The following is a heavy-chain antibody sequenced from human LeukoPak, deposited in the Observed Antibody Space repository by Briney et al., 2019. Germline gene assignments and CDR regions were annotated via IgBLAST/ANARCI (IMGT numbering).Heavy chain of an antibody. D-gene: IGHD5-18*01. Sequence: GGSLRLSCAASGFSVSSNYMSWVRQAPGKGLEWVSVIYIGGSTYYADSVKGRFTISRDNSKNTLYLEMISLRAEDTAVYYCAREGQLTTFDYWGQGTLVTVSS. CDR1: GFSVSSNY. V-gene: IGHV3-66*01. CDR2: IYIGGST. J-gene: IGHJ4*02. CDR3: AREGQLTTFDY.